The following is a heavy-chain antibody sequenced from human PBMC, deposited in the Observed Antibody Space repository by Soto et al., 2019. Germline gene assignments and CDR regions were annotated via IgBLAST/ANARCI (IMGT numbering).Heavy chain of an antibody. V-gene: IGHV1-46*01. CDR1: GSASTRYY. D-gene: IGHD6-19*01. CDR3: ARDTSGWSLDGLDV. Sequence: QVDLVQSGAEVKKPGSSVTISCKASGSASTRYYIHWVRQAPGRGLEWMGIINPGGGRASHAQKLQDRVTIDKDTSTSTVYLDLRSLRTEDAAVYYCARDTSGWSLDGLDVWGQGTTVNVSS. CDR2: INPGGGRA. J-gene: IGHJ6*02.